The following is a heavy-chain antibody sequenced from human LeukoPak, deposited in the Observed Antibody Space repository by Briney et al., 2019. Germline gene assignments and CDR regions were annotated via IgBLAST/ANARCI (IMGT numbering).Heavy chain of an antibody. Sequence: SETLSLTCAVYGGSFSGYYWSWIRQPPGKGLEWIGEINHSGSTNYNPSLKSRVTISVDTSKNQFSLKLSSVTAADTAVYYCARAIPRNYYDSSGQNWFDPWGQRTLVTFSS. V-gene: IGHV4-34*01. CDR1: GGSFSGYY. J-gene: IGHJ5*02. CDR2: INHSGST. D-gene: IGHD3-22*01. CDR3: ARAIPRNYYDSSGQNWFDP.